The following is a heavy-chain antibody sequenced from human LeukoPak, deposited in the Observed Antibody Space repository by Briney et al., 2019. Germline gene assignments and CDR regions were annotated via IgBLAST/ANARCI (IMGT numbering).Heavy chain of an antibody. J-gene: IGHJ4*02. CDR3: AREREVYCSSTSCRDY. Sequence: GGSLRLSCAASGFTFSSYSTNWVRQAPGKGLGWVSSISSSSSYIYYADSVKGRFTISRDNAKNSLYLQMNSLRAEDTAVYYCAREREVYCSSTSCRDYWGQGTLVTVSS. D-gene: IGHD2-2*01. V-gene: IGHV3-21*01. CDR1: GFTFSSYS. CDR2: ISSSSSYI.